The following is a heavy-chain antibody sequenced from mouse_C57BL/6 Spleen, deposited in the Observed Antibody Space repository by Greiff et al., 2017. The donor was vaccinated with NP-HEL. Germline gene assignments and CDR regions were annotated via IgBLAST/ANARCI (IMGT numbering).Heavy chain of an antibody. CDR1: GFTFSSYA. D-gene: IGHD1-1*01. J-gene: IGHJ2*01. CDR3: ARGTTVVVPFDY. Sequence: EVQVVESGGGLVKPGGSLKLSCAASGFTFSSYAMSWVRQTPEKRLEWVATISAGGSYTYYPDKVKGRFTISRDNAKNNLYLQMSQLKSEDTAMYYCARGTTVVVPFDYWGQGTTLTVSS. CDR2: ISAGGSYT. V-gene: IGHV5-4*01.